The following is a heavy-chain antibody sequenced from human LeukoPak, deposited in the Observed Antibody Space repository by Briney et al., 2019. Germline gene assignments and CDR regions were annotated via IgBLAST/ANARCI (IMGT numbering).Heavy chain of an antibody. CDR1: GFTFSSYG. V-gene: IGHV3-30*18. Sequence: GGSLRLSCAASGFTFSSYGMHWVRQAPGKGLEWVAVISYDGSNKYYADSVKGRFTISRDNSNNTLYLQLNNVRTGDTATYFCAKEQYPGYFDFWGQGTLVTVSA. J-gene: IGHJ4*02. CDR2: ISYDGSNK. D-gene: IGHD1-14*01. CDR3: AKEQYPGYFDF.